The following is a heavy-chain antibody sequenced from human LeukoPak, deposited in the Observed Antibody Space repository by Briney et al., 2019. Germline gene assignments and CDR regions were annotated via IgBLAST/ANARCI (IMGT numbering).Heavy chain of an antibody. CDR1: GFTFTSSA. CDR2: IVVGSGNT. J-gene: IGHJ5*02. D-gene: IGHD6-19*01. CDR3: AADRGSGQENWFDP. V-gene: IGHV1-58*01. Sequence: SVKVSCKASGFTFTSSAVQWVRQARGQRLEWIGWIVVGSGNTNYAQKFQERVTITRDMSTSTAYMELSSLRPEDTAVYYCAADRGSGQENWFDPWGQGTLVTVSS.